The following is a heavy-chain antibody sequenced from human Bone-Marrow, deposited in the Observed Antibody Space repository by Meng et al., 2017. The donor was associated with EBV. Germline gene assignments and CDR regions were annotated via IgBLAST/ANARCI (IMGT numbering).Heavy chain of an antibody. J-gene: IGHJ4*02. CDR1: GVAFGGFP. CDR3: GKAFEGVAVISYFDS. D-gene: IGHD3-16*01. CDR2: IRGGVGSP. V-gene: IGHV3-23*01. Sequence: GRCLCLSLGPSGVAFGGFPLGGATERPGKSLWWFLGIRGGVGSPTNADSLRGGFTITTDKSKNTVSLQMDSLRAEDTAVYYCGKAFEGVAVISYFDSSGQRTLVTVSS.